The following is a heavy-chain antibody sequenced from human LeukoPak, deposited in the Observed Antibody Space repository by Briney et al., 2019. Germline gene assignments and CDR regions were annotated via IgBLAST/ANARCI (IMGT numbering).Heavy chain of an antibody. CDR3: AELGVNRFGCV. Sequence: PGGSLRLSCAASGFTFSSYEMNWVRQAPGKGLEWVSYISSSGSTIYYADSVKGRFTISRDNAKNSLYMQMNSLRAEDTAVYYCAELGVNRFGCVWGKGTTVTISS. CDR2: ISSSGSTI. D-gene: IGHD4-23*01. J-gene: IGHJ6*04. V-gene: IGHV3-48*03. CDR1: GFTFSSYE.